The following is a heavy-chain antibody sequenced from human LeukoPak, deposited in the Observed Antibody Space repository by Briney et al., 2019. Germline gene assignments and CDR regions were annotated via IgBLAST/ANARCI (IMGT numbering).Heavy chain of an antibody. CDR1: GFTFSSYE. Sequence: GGSLRLSCAASGFTFSSYEMNWVRQAPGKGLEWVSYISSSGSTIYYADSVKGRFTISRDNAKNSLYLQMNNLRAEDTAVYYCARQTYYYDSSAHSGYWGQGTLVTVSS. CDR3: ARQTYYYDSSAHSGY. CDR2: ISSSGSTI. D-gene: IGHD3-22*01. V-gene: IGHV3-48*03. J-gene: IGHJ4*02.